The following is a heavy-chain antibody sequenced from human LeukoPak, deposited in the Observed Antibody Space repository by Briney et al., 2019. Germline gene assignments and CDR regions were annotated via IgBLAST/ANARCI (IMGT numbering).Heavy chain of an antibody. J-gene: IGHJ3*02. CDR2: INHRGSN. CDR3: ARGVNNWNIDVFDI. D-gene: IGHD1/OR15-1a*01. Sequence: SETLSLTCAVYGGSFSGYYWSWIRHPPGKGLEWIGEINHRGSNKYNPSLKSRVPISVDTSKNQFSLKLSSVTAAETAVYFCARGVNNWNIDVFDIWGQGTMVTVSS. CDR1: GGSFSGYY. V-gene: IGHV4-34*01.